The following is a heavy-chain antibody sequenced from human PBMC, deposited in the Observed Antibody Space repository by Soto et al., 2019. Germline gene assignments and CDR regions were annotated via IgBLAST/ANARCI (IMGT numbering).Heavy chain of an antibody. D-gene: IGHD3-22*01. J-gene: IGHJ5*02. Sequence: SETLSLTCTVSGGSINIYYWGWIRQAAGRGLEWIGRIYSTGTANYNPSLKSRVTMSVDTYENQISLRLSSVTAADTAVYYCARDDYYDSNNWLDPWGQGTLGTV. CDR1: GGSINIYY. V-gene: IGHV4-4*07. CDR2: IYSTGTA. CDR3: ARDDYYDSNNWLDP.